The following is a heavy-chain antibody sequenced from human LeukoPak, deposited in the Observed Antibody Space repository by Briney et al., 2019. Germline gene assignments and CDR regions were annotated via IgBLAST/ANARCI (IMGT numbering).Heavy chain of an antibody. Sequence: SETLSLTCAVYGGSLSGYYWSWIRQPPGKGLEWIGEINHSGSTNYNPSLKSRVTISVDTSKNQFSLKLSSVTAADTAVYYCARGRGYCSGGSCYPFQHWGQGTLVTVSS. V-gene: IGHV4-34*01. J-gene: IGHJ1*01. CDR2: INHSGST. CDR1: GGSLSGYY. CDR3: ARGRGYCSGGSCYPFQH. D-gene: IGHD2-15*01.